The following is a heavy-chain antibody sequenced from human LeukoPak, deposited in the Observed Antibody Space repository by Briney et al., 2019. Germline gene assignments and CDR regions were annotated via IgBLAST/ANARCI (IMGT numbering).Heavy chain of an antibody. Sequence: PGGSLTLSCAASGFTLDDYSIHWVRQAPGKGLEWVSGISWNSGSLGYADSVKVRFTISTDNSKNTLYLQMNSLRAEDTAVYYCARDVHSTYYYGMDVWGQGTTVTVSS. CDR3: ARDVHSTYYYGMDV. D-gene: IGHD1-1*01. J-gene: IGHJ6*02. CDR1: GFTLDDYS. V-gene: IGHV3-9*01. CDR2: ISWNSGSL.